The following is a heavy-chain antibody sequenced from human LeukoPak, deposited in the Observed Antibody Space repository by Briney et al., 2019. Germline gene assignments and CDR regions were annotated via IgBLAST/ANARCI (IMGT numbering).Heavy chain of an antibody. Sequence: PSETLSLTCTVSGASISIYYWSWIRQPAGKGLEWIGRMYNSGSGNYSPSLKSRVTMSEETSKNQFSLKLSSVTAADTAVYYCARDRGYSYGYWYFDLWGRGTLVTVSS. CDR3: ARDRGYSYGYWYFDL. D-gene: IGHD5-18*01. J-gene: IGHJ2*01. CDR1: GASISIYY. CDR2: MYNSGSG. V-gene: IGHV4-4*07.